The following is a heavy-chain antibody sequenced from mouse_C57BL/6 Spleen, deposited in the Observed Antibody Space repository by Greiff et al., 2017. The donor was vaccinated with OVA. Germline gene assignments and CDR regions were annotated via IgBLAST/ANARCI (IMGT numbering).Heavy chain of an antibody. Sequence: VQLQQSGPELVKPGASVKMSCKVSGYTFTDYNMHWVKQSHGKSLEWIGYINPNNGGTSYNQKFKGKATLTVNKSSSTAYMELRSLTSEDSAVYYCARGSYAGYFDVWGTGTTVTVSS. J-gene: IGHJ1*03. CDR1: GYTFTDYN. CDR2: INPNNGGT. D-gene: IGHD6-5*01. V-gene: IGHV1-22*01. CDR3: ARGSYAGYFDV.